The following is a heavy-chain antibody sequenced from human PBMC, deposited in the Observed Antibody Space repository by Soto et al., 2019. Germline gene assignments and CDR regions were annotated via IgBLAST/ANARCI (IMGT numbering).Heavy chain of an antibody. CDR3: AREGLRDGYNYRAFDY. D-gene: IGHD5-12*01. J-gene: IGHJ4*02. Sequence: QVQLVQSGAEVKKPGSSVKVSCKASGGTFSSYAISWVRQAPGQGLEWMGGIIPIFGTANYAQKFQGRVTITADESTSTAYMELSRLRSEDTAVYYCAREGLRDGYNYRAFDYWGQGTLVTVSS. CDR1: GGTFSSYA. V-gene: IGHV1-69*01. CDR2: IIPIFGTA.